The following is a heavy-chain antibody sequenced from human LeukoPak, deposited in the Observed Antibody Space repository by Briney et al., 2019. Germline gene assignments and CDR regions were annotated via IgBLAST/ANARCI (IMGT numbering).Heavy chain of an antibody. CDR2: INHSGST. Sequence: SETLSLTCAVYGGSFSGYYWSWIRQPPGKGLEWIGEINHSGSTNYNPSLKSRVTISVDTSKNQFSLKLSSVTAADTAVYYCARYSWFGELPFDYWGRGTLVTVSS. J-gene: IGHJ4*02. CDR1: GGSFSGYY. D-gene: IGHD3-10*01. V-gene: IGHV4-34*01. CDR3: ARYSWFGELPFDY.